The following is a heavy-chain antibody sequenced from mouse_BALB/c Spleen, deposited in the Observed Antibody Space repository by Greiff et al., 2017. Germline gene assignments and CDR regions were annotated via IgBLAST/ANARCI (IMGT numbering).Heavy chain of an antibody. J-gene: IGHJ3*01. CDR1: GYTFSSYW. CDR3: ERGVRGLAY. Sequence: QVQLQQSGAELMKPGASVKLSCKATGYTFSSYWIEWVKQRPGHGLEWIGEILPGSGSTNYNEKFKGKATFTAATSSNTAYMQLSSLTSEDSAVYYRERGVRGLAYWGQGTLVTVSA. D-gene: IGHD2-14*01. CDR2: ILPGSGST. V-gene: IGHV1-9*01.